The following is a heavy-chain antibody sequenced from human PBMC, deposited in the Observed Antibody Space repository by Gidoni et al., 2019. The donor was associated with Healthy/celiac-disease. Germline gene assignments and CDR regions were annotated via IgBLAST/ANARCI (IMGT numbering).Heavy chain of an antibody. Sequence: QVQLQQWGAGLLKPSETLSLTCAVYGGSFSGYYWSWIRQPPGKGLEWIGEINHSGSTNYNPSLKSRVTISVDTSKNQFSLKLSSVTAADTAVYYCARDDRRRSSGWYGGLVYWGQGTLVTVSS. CDR3: ARDDRRRSSGWYGGLVY. J-gene: IGHJ4*02. CDR2: INHSGST. D-gene: IGHD6-19*01. V-gene: IGHV4-34*01. CDR1: GGSFSGYY.